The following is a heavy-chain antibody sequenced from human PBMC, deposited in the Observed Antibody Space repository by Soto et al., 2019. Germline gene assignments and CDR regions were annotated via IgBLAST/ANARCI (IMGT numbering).Heavy chain of an antibody. D-gene: IGHD2-2*01. Sequence: QVTLKESGPVLVKPTETLTLTCTVSGLSLSNGRLGVSWIRQPPGKALEWLAHIFSNDDKSYSTSLKSRLTISKDTSRSQVVLTMTNMDPVDSATYYCALIKDCSRTDCYLASFDPWGQGNLVTVSA. J-gene: IGHJ5*02. CDR2: IFSNDDK. V-gene: IGHV2-26*01. CDR3: ALIKDCSRTDCYLASFDP. CDR1: GLSLSNGRLG.